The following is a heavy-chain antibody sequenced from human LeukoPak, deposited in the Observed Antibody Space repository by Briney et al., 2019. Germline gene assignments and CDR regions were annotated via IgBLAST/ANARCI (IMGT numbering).Heavy chain of an antibody. V-gene: IGHV4-39*01. CDR2: IYYNDTT. Sequence: SETLSLTCRVSGGFITTSSHYWVWLRPPPRKGLEWIASIYYNDTTYYNASLERRVSMSVDTSTTQFSLRLRSVTAAATSVYYCARQPTVGRGGVASTFDYWGRGTLVTVSS. D-gene: IGHD3-3*01. J-gene: IGHJ4*02. CDR1: GGFITTSSHY. CDR3: ARQPTVGRGGVASTFDY.